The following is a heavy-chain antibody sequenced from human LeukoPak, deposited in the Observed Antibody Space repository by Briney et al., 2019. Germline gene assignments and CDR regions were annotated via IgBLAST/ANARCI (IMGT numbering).Heavy chain of an antibody. J-gene: IGHJ5*02. CDR1: VGSLSSYY. CDR3: AREALVSTWMNWFDP. CDR2: VYSSGIT. V-gene: IGHV4-4*07. Sequence: SETLSLSPTLSVGSLSSYYWCWVRQTPRARLEWIGRVYSSGITNYNPSLKSRVTIPVDKSKQRFSLTLRSVTAAHTAVYYCAREALVSTWMNWFDPWGQGSLVTVSS. D-gene: IGHD1-1*01.